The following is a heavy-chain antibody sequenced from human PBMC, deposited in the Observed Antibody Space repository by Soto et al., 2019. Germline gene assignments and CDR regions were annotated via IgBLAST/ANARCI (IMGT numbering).Heavy chain of an antibody. D-gene: IGHD2-2*03. CDR1: GYTFTGYY. CDR3: ARISSLDEGDWFDP. J-gene: IGHJ5*02. Sequence: ASVKVSCKASGYTFTGYYMHWVRQAPGQGLEWMGWINPNSGGTNYAQKFQGRVTMTRDTSISTAYMELSRLRSDDTAVYYCARISSLDEGDWFDPWGEGTMVTVYS. V-gene: IGHV1-2*02. CDR2: INPNSGGT.